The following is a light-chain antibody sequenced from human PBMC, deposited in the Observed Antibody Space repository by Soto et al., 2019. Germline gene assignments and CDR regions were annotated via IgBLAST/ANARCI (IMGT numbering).Light chain of an antibody. Sequence: EIVMTQSPATLSVSPGERATLSCRASQSVSGNLAWYQQKPGQAPRLLIYAASTRATGIPDRFSGSGSETEFTLTISSLQSEDFAVYYCQQYNNWPPITFGPGTKVDIK. CDR2: AAS. J-gene: IGKJ3*01. V-gene: IGKV3-15*01. CDR1: QSVSGN. CDR3: QQYNNWPPIT.